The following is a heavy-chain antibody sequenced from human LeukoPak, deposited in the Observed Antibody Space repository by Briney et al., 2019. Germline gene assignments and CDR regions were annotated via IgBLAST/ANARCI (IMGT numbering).Heavy chain of an antibody. CDR1: GFTFSSYA. Sequence: GGSLRLSCAASGFTFSSYAMSWVRQAPGKGLEWVSAISGSGGSTYCADSVKGRFTISRDNSKNTLYLQMNSLRAEDTAVYYCAKVNQEWELPDYYFDYWGQGTLVTVSS. V-gene: IGHV3-23*01. CDR3: AKVNQEWELPDYYFDY. CDR2: ISGSGGST. J-gene: IGHJ4*02. D-gene: IGHD1-26*01.